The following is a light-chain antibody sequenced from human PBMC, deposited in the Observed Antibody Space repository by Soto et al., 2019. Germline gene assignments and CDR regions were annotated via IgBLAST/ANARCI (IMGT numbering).Light chain of an antibody. CDR2: DAS. J-gene: IGKJ1*01. CDR3: QQYKSFSPA. V-gene: IGKV1-5*01. CDR1: QSIRSW. Sequence: DIQMTQSPSTLSASVGDRVTITCRASQSIRSWLAWYQQKPGKAPKLLIFDASSLESGVPSRFSGSGSETEFTLTISSLQPDDFPTYNCQQYKSFSPAFGQGTKVDIK.